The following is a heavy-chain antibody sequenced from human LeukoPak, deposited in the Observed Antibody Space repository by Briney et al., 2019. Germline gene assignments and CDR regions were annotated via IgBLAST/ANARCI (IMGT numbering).Heavy chain of an antibody. CDR2: IYTSGST. V-gene: IGHV4-4*07. D-gene: IGHD3-22*01. CDR1: GGSISSYY. CDR3: ARDHYYDSSGTRFDL. Sequence: SETLSLTCTVSGGSISSYYWSWIRQPAGKGLEWIGRIYTSGSTNYNPSLKSRVTISVDTSKNQFSLKLSSVTAADTAVYYCARDHYYDSSGTRFDLWGRGTLVTVSS. J-gene: IGHJ2*01.